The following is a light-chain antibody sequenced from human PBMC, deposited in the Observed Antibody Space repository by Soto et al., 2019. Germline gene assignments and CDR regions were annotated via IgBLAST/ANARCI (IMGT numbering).Light chain of an antibody. Sequence: EIVMTQSPATLSVSPGETATLSCRASQSVTLNLAWYQQKPGQAPRLLIYGASIRATGIPARFSGSGAGTEFTLTINSLQSEDSAVYYCQQCVSWPPLTFGGGTTVEIK. V-gene: IGKV3-15*01. J-gene: IGKJ4*01. CDR2: GAS. CDR3: QQCVSWPPLT. CDR1: QSVTLN.